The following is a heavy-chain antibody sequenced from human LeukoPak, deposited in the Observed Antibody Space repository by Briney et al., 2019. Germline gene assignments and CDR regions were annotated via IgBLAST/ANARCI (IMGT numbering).Heavy chain of an antibody. CDR1: GDSVSTNSAA. V-gene: IGHV6-1*01. Sequence: SQTLSLTCAISGDSVSTNSAAWNWIRQSPSRGLEWLGRTHYRSKWYYDYAVSVKSRITINPDTSKNQFSLKLSSVTAADTAVYYCARETAYYYDSSGYYQYYFDYWGQGTLVTVSS. J-gene: IGHJ4*02. D-gene: IGHD3-22*01. CDR2: THYRSKWYY. CDR3: ARETAYYYDSSGYYQYYFDY.